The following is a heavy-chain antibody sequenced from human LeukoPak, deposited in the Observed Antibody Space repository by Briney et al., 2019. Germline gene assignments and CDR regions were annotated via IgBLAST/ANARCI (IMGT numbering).Heavy chain of an antibody. V-gene: IGHV3-23*01. CDR2: LSGSGGST. J-gene: IGHJ6*03. D-gene: IGHD2-15*01. CDR1: GFTFSSYA. Sequence: GGSLRLSCAASGFTFSSYAMSWVRQAPGKGLEWVSALSGSGGSTYYADSVKGRFTISRDNAKNSLYLRMNSLRDEDTALYYCARGGGSIRHSYYYYVDVWGKGTTVTVSS. CDR3: ARGGGSIRHSYYYYVDV.